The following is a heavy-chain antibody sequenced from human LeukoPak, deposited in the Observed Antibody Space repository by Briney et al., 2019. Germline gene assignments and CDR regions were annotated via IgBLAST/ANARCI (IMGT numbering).Heavy chain of an antibody. V-gene: IGHV1-8*03. J-gene: IGHJ3*02. CDR3: ARGNGGTDDAFDI. Sequence: ASVKVSCKVSGYTLTELSMHWVRQAPGKGLEWMGWMNPNSGNTGYAQKFQGRVTITRNTSINTAYMELSSLRSEDTAVYYCARGNGGTDDAFDIWGQGTMVTVSS. CDR2: MNPNSGNT. D-gene: IGHD4-23*01. CDR1: GYTLTELS.